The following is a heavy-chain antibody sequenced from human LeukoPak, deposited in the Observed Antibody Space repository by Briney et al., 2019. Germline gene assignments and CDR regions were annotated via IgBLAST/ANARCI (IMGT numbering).Heavy chain of an antibody. CDR3: ASLGYSSSRYGTDYFDY. CDR2: ISYDGSNK. J-gene: IGHJ4*02. Sequence: QPGRSLRLSCAASGFTFSSYAMHWVRQAPGEGLEWVAVISYDGSNKYYADSVKGRFTISRDNSKNTLYLQMNSLRAEDTAVYYCASLGYSSSRYGTDYFDYWGQGTLVTVSS. CDR1: GFTFSSYA. D-gene: IGHD6-13*01. V-gene: IGHV3-30-3*01.